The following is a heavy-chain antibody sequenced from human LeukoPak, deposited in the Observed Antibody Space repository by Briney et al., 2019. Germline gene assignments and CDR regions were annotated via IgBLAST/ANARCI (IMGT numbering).Heavy chain of an antibody. CDR1: GGSISSNNW. CDR2: IYHSGNA. J-gene: IGHJ5*02. Sequence: SSETLSLTCAVSGGSISSNNWWSWVRQPPGKGLEWIGEIYHSGNANYNPSLKTRVTMSVDKSKNQFSLILSSVTAADTAVYYCARVRSWFDPWGQGTLVTVSS. V-gene: IGHV4-4*02. CDR3: ARVRSWFDP.